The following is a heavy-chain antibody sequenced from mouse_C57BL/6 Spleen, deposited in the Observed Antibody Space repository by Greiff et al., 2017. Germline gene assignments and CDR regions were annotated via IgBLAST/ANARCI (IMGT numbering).Heavy chain of an antibody. V-gene: IGHV1-76*01. D-gene: IGHD3-1*01. CDR3: ARGGYNYFDY. CDR2: IYPGSGNT. Sequence: VQLQQSGAELVRPGASVKLSCKASGYTFTDYYINWVKQRPGQGLEWIARIYPGSGNTYYNEKFKGKATLTAEKSSSTAYMQLSSLTSEDSAVYVCARGGYNYFDYWGQGTTLTVSA. J-gene: IGHJ2*01. CDR1: GYTFTDYY.